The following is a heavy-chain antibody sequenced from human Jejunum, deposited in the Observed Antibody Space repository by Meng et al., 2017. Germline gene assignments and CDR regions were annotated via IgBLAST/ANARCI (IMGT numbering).Heavy chain of an antibody. CDR2: ISGSGGTT. D-gene: IGHD3-9*01. J-gene: IGHJ4*02. CDR3: AKDGPYYDISTGYFTKGGYYDY. V-gene: IGHV3-23*01. CDR1: GFIFRSYD. Sequence: WGSLRLSCAGSGFIFRSYDMSWVRQTPGKGLEWVSSISGSGGTTDSADSVKGRFTISRDNSKNTLYLEMNSLRGEDTAVYYCAKDGPYYDISTGYFTKGGYYDYWGQGTLVTVSS.